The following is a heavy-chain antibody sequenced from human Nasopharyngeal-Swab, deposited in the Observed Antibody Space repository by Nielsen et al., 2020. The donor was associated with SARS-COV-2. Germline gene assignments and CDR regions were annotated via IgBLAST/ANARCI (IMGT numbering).Heavy chain of an antibody. V-gene: IGHV3-11*04. CDR1: GFIFSDYY. J-gene: IGHJ6*02. D-gene: IGHD6-6*01. CDR3: ARDNIAAFYGMDV. Sequence: GESLKISCAASGFIFSDYYMSWIRQAPGKGLEWVSYISSSGGTIYYADSVKGRFTISRDNAQKSLYLQMNSLRAEDTAVYYCARDNIAAFYGMDVWGQGTTVTVSS. CDR2: ISSSGGTI.